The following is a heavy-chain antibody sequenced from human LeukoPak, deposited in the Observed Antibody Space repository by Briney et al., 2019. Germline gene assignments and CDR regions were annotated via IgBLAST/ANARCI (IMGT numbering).Heavy chain of an antibody. CDR1: GFTFSSYA. CDR2: ISGSGGST. D-gene: IGHD3-22*01. J-gene: IGHJ4*02. V-gene: IGHV3-23*01. CDR3: AKGINMIVVVTPDY. Sequence: WGPLRLSCAASGFTFSSYAMSWVRQAPGKGLQWVSAISGSGGSTYYADSVKGRFTISRDNSKNTLYLQMNSLRAEDTAVYYCAKGINMIVVVTPDYWGQGTLVTVSS.